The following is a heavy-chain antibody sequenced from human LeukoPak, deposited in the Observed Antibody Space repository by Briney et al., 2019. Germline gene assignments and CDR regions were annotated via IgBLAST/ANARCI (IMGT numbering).Heavy chain of an antibody. CDR3: TRVSWRGEIF. D-gene: IGHD3-3*01. Sequence: HPGGSLRLSCAASGFTFSTYWMNWVRQAPGKGLEWVSSISRGGSPIFYADSVRGRFTTSRDNAKKSLFLQMTSLRAEDTAVYYCTRVSWRGEIFWGQGTLVSVSS. J-gene: IGHJ4*02. CDR2: ISRGGSPI. CDR1: GFTFSTYW. V-gene: IGHV3-48*04.